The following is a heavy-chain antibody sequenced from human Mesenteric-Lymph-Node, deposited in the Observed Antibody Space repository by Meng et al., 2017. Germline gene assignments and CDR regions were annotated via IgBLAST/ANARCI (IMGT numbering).Heavy chain of an antibody. CDR2: IHSSGST. V-gene: IGHV4-31*03. CDR3: ARASYGSGSPLGEFWFDP. Sequence: QGEVRESGPGLVKPSQTPSPTCTVSGGSISSGGTYWSWIRQQPGKGLEWIGSIHSSGSTYYNPSLRSRLTISVDTSKNQFSLKLSSVTAADTAVYYCARASYGSGSPLGEFWFDPWGQGTLVTVSS. D-gene: IGHD3-10*01. CDR1: GGSISSGGTY. J-gene: IGHJ5*02.